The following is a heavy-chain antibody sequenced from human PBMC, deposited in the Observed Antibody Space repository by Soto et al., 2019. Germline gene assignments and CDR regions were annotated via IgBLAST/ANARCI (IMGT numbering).Heavy chain of an antibody. Sequence: VQLVESGGGLVKPGGSLRLSCAASGLTFSDSYLNWIRHAPGKGLEWLAYISSTGSSIFYGGSVKGRFTISRDNAKKSLYLQMNSRRAEDTAMYYCARVRFGEWGYAMDVWGQGTTVSVSS. CDR3: ARVRFGEWGYAMDV. CDR2: ISSTGSSI. D-gene: IGHD3-10*01. V-gene: IGHV3-11*01. J-gene: IGHJ6*02. CDR1: GLTFSDSY.